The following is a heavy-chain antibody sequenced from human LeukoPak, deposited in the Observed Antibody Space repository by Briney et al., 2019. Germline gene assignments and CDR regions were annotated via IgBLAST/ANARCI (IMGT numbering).Heavy chain of an antibody. CDR3: ARYYIEGRCFDY. D-gene: IGHD3-10*01. CDR1: GYTFTSYG. J-gene: IGHJ4*02. CDR2: ISAYNGNT. Sequence: ASVKVSCKASGYTFTSYGISWVRQAPGQGLEWMGCISAYNGNTNYAQKLQGRVTMTTDTSIRTAYMELSRLRSDDTAMYYCARYYIEGRCFDYWGQGTLVTVSS. V-gene: IGHV1-18*01.